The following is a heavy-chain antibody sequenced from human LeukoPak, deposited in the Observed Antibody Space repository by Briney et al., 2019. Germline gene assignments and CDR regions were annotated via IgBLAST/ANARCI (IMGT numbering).Heavy chain of an antibody. V-gene: IGHV4-39*07. Sequence: PSETLSLTCTVSGVSFSSSPYYWGWIRQPPGKGLEWIGSVYDGGSTYYNPSLKSRVTISLDTSKNQFSLKLTSVTAADTAVYYCAKTGSTIAARPPDYWGQGTLVTVSP. D-gene: IGHD6-6*01. J-gene: IGHJ4*02. CDR1: GVSFSSSPYY. CDR3: AKTGSTIAARPPDY. CDR2: VYDGGST.